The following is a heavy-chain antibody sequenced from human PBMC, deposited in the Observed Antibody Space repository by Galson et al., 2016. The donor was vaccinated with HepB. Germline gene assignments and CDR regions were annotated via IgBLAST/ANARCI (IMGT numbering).Heavy chain of an antibody. CDR3: ARDFVVGDYGSGRGDV. J-gene: IGHJ6*02. CDR2: ISGSGSYT. V-gene: IGHV3-11*05. CDR1: GFLFSDYY. Sequence: SLRLSCAASGFLFSDYYMSWVRQVPGEGLQWISDISGSGSYTRYTDALQGRFAVSRDNVKKSLYLQITRLRVEDTAVYYCARDFVVGDYGSGRGDVWGQGTTVIVSS. D-gene: IGHD3-10*01.